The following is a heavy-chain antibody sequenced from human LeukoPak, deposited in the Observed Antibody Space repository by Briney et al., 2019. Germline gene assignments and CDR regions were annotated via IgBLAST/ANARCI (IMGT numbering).Heavy chain of an antibody. D-gene: IGHD6-13*01. Sequence: GSLRLSCAASGFTFSSYAMSWVRQAPGKGLEWVSAISGSGGSTYYADSVKGRFTISRDNSKNTLYLQMNGLRAEDTAVYYCARVAVAGPTGWFDPWGQGTLVTVSS. CDR2: ISGSGGST. J-gene: IGHJ5*02. CDR1: GFTFSSYA. CDR3: ARVAVAGPTGWFDP. V-gene: IGHV3-23*01.